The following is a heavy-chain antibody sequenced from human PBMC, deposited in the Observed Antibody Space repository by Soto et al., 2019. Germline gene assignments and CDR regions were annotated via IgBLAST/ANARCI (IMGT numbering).Heavy chain of an antibody. CDR3: ARAVRYFDSFDY. CDR1: GGSVSSGSYY. CDR2: IYYSGST. J-gene: IGHJ4*02. D-gene: IGHD3-9*01. V-gene: IGHV4-61*01. Sequence: SETLSLTCTVSGGSVSSGSYYWSWIRQPPGKGLEWIGYIYYSGSTSYNPSLKSRVTISVDTSKNQFSLKLSSVTAADPAVYYCARAVRYFDSFDYWGQGTLVTVSS.